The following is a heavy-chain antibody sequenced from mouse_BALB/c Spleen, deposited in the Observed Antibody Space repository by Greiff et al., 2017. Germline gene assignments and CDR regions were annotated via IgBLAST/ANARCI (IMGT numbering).Heavy chain of an antibody. V-gene: IGHV1-69*02. Sequence: QVQLKQPGAELVKPGASVKLSCKASGYTFTSYWMHWVKQRPGQGLEWIGEIDPSDSYTNYNQKFKGKATLTVDKSSSTAYMQLSSLTSEDSAVYYCARGITTVVPFAYWGQGTLVTVSA. CDR1: GYTFTSYW. D-gene: IGHD1-1*01. CDR2: IDPSDSYT. J-gene: IGHJ3*01. CDR3: ARGITTVVPFAY.